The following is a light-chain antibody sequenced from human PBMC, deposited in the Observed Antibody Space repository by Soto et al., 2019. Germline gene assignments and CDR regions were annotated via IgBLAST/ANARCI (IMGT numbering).Light chain of an antibody. CDR2: STN. CDR1: SGSVSTTYY. J-gene: IGLJ2*01. Sequence: QTVVTQEPSFSVSPGGTVTLTCGLTSGSVSTTYYPSWYQQTPGQAPRTLIYSTNIRSSGVPDRFSGSILGNKAALTITGALADDESDYHCMLYMGGGLVVFGGGTKLTVL. CDR3: MLYMGGGLVV. V-gene: IGLV8-61*01.